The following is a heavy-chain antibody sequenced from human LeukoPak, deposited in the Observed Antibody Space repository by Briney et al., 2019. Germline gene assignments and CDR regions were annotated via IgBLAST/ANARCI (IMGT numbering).Heavy chain of an antibody. J-gene: IGHJ4*02. CDR1: GFTFSTFA. D-gene: IGHD2-8*02. Sequence: GGSLTLSCAASGFTFSTFAMIWVRQPPGKGLEWVSSIFPSGGEIHYADSVRGRFTISRDNSKSTLSLQMNCLRAEDTAIYYCATYRQVLLPFESWGQGTLVTVSS. CDR2: IFPSGGEI. V-gene: IGHV3-23*01. CDR3: ATYRQVLLPFES.